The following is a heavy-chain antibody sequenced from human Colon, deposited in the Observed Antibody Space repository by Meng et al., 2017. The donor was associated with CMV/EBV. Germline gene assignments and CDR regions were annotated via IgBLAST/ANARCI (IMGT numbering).Heavy chain of an antibody. CDR3: AKRGEEYYHDSSGYYWYFDV. V-gene: IGHV3-23*03. Sequence: GGSQRLFCAASGFTFGNYAMNWVRQAPGKGLEWVSGVHSAGNSPLYAASVKGRFTISRDNSKNTLYLQMDSLRVEDTAVYYCAKRGEEYYHDSSGYYWYFDVWGRGTLVTVSS. CDR2: VHSAGNSP. J-gene: IGHJ2*01. D-gene: IGHD3-22*01. CDR1: GFTFGNYA.